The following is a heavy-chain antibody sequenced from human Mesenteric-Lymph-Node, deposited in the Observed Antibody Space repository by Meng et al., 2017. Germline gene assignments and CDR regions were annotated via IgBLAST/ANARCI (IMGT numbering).Heavy chain of an antibody. CDR3: FWLGESHN. D-gene: IGHD3-10*01. V-gene: IGHV3-23*01. CDR2: ISGSGGST. CDR1: GLPFSSYA. Sequence: EVQLLESGGGLAQPGGSLRLSCAASGLPFSSYAMSWVRQAPGKGLEWVSAISGSGGSTYYTDSVKGRFTISRDNSKNTLFVQMNSLRAEDTAVYYCFWLGESHNWGQGALVTVSS. J-gene: IGHJ4*02.